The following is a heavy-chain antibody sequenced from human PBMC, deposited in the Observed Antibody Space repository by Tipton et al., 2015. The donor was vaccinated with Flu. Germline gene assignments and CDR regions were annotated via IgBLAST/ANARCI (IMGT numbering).Heavy chain of an antibody. V-gene: IGHV4-31*03. D-gene: IGHD3-3*01. CDR2: SYYSGST. J-gene: IGHJ4*02. Sequence: TLSLTCTVSGGSISSGGYYWSWIRQHPGKGLEWIGYSYYSGSTYYNPSLKSRVTISVDTSKNQFSLKLSSVTAADTAVYYCARGAYDFWSGYPTHYFDYWGQGTLVTVSS. CDR1: GGSISSGGYY. CDR3: ARGAYDFWSGYPTHYFDY.